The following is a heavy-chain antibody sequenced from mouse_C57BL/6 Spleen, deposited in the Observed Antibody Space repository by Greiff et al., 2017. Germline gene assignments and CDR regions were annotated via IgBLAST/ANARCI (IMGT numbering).Heavy chain of an antibody. CDR1: GFTFSSYA. CDR3: ARDEGYYYGSSPYYFDY. CDR2: ISDGGSYT. V-gene: IGHV5-4*01. J-gene: IGHJ2*01. Sequence: EVQLQESGGGLVKPGGSLKLSCAASGFTFSSYAMSWVRQTPEKRLEWVATISDGGSYTYYPDNVKGRFTISRDNAKNNLYLQMSHLKSEDTAMYYCARDEGYYYGSSPYYFDYWGQGTTLTVSS. D-gene: IGHD1-1*01.